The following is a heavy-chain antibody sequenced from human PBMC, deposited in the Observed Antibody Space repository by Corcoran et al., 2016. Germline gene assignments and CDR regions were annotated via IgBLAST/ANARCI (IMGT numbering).Heavy chain of an antibody. V-gene: IGHV3-73*02. J-gene: IGHJ5*02. CDR1: GFTFSGSG. D-gene: IGHD1-26*01. Sequence: EGQLVESGGGLVQPGGSLKLSCAASGFTFSGSGIHWVRQDSGKGLEWVGQIRNRADNYVTKYAASLKGRVTISRDDSQNTAYLQMNNMKIEDTAVYYVTRGWEQLAPAWLDPWGQGTLVTVSS. CDR3: TRGWEQLAPAWLDP. CDR2: IRNRADNYVT.